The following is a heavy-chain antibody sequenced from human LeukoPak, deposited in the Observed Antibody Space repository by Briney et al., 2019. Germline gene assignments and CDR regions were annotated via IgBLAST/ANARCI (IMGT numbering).Heavy chain of an antibody. J-gene: IGHJ5*02. V-gene: IGHV4-59*01. CDR1: GGSISSYY. CDR3: ARTGNHEGWFDP. D-gene: IGHD1-1*01. Sequence: SETLSLTCTGSGGSISSYYWSWIRQPPGKGLEWIGYIYYSGSTNYNPSLKSRVTISVDTSKNQFSLKLSSVTAADTAVYYWARTGNHEGWFDPWGQGTLVTVSS. CDR2: IYYSGST.